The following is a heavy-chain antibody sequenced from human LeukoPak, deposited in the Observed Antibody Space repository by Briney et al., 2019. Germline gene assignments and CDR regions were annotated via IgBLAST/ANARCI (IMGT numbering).Heavy chain of an antibody. CDR3: TFNLGSGSYAFDI. CDR1: GGSISRSSYY. CDR2: IFYSGST. Sequence: PSETLSLTCTVSGGSISRSSYYWGWIRQPPGKGLEWIGIIFYSGSTYYNPSLKSRVTISEDTSKHQFSLKLSSVTAADTAVYYCTFNLGSGSYAFDIWGQGTLVTVSS. V-gene: IGHV4-39*07. D-gene: IGHD3-10*01. J-gene: IGHJ3*02.